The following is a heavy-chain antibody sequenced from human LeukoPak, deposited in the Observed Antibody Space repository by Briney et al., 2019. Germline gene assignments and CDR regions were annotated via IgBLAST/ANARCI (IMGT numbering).Heavy chain of an antibody. CDR1: GFSFNNYA. V-gene: IGHV3-23*01. CDR2: ISGSAETT. J-gene: IGHJ3*01. Sequence: PGGSLRLPCAASGFSFNNYAMSWVRQAPGKGLEWVSAISGSAETTYYADSVKGRFTISRDNSKNTVYLQINSLRTEDTAKYYCAKTHWMLGALDLWGQGTMVTVS. CDR3: AKTHWMLGALDL. D-gene: IGHD2-2*03.